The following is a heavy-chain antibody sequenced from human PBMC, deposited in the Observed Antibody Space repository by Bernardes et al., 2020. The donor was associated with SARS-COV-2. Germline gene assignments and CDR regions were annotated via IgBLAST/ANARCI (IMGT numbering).Heavy chain of an antibody. J-gene: IGHJ5*02. CDR3: ARGVDWLLVWFDP. V-gene: IGHV4-59*01. Sequence: SETLSLTCTVSGGSISSYYWSWIRQPPGKGLEWIGYIYYSGSTNYNPSLKSRVTISVDTSKNQFSLKLSSVTAADTAVYYCARGVDWLLVWFDPWGQGTLVTVSS. CDR1: GGSISSYY. CDR2: IYYSGST. D-gene: IGHD3-9*01.